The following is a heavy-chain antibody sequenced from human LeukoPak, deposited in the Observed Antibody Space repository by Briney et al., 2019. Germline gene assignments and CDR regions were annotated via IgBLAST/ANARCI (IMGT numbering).Heavy chain of an antibody. CDR1: GYTFTSYD. J-gene: IGHJ6*03. Sequence: ASVKVSCKASGYTFTSYDINWVRQATGQGLEWMGWMNPNSGNTGYAQKFQGRVTMTRNTSISTAYMELSSLRSEDTAVYYCARSLYSGYDPSYYYYMDVWGKGTTVTVSS. CDR2: MNPNSGNT. CDR3: ARSLYSGYDPSYYYYMDV. D-gene: IGHD5-12*01. V-gene: IGHV1-8*01.